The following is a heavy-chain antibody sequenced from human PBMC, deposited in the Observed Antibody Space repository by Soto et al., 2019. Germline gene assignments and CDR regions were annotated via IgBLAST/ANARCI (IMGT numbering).Heavy chain of an antibody. V-gene: IGHV4-34*01. D-gene: IGHD2-8*01. CDR3: ARGYCTNGVCSYSFDY. CDR2: INHSGST. J-gene: IGHJ4*02. Sequence: SETLSLTCAVYGGSFSGYYWSWIRQPPGKGLEWIGEINHSGSTNYNPSLKSRVTISVDTSKNQFSLKLSSVTAADTAVYYCARGYCTNGVCSYSFDYWGQGTLVTVSS. CDR1: GGSFSGYY.